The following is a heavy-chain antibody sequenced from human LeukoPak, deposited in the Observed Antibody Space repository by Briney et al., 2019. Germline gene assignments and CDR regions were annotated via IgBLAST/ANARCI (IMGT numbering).Heavy chain of an antibody. J-gene: IGHJ6*03. CDR2: ISSSGSTI. Sequence: PGGSLRLSCSASGFTFSTYSMNWVRQAPGKGLEWVSYISSSGSTIYYADSVKGRFTISRDNAKNSLYLQMNSLRAEDTAVYYCARDVEYQLLWTYYYYYMDVWGKGTTVTVSS. V-gene: IGHV3-48*04. CDR1: GFTFSTYS. CDR3: ARDVEYQLLWTYYYYYMDV. D-gene: IGHD2-2*01.